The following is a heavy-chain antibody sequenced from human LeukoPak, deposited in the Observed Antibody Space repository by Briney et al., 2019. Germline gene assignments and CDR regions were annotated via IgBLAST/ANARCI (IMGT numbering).Heavy chain of an antibody. CDR1: GFTFSSSG. V-gene: IGHV3-30*18. CDR2: ISYDGNYK. Sequence: PGGSLRLSCAASGFTFSSSGMHWVRQAPGKRPEWVAVISYDGNYKNYADSVKGRFTISRDNSKNTLYLQMNSLRAEDTAVYYCANLYGDSPDFWGQGTLVTVSS. J-gene: IGHJ4*02. D-gene: IGHD4-17*01. CDR3: ANLYGDSPDF.